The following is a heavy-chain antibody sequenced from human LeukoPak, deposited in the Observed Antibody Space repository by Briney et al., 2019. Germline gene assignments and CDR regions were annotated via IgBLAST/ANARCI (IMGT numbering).Heavy chain of an antibody. V-gene: IGHV1-69*04. J-gene: IGHJ4*02. CDR2: IIPIFGIA. CDR1: GGTFSSYA. D-gene: IGHD1-26*01. Sequence: SVKVSCKASGGTFSSYAISWVRQAPGQGLEWMGRIIPIFGIANYAQKFQGRATITADKSTSTAYMELSSLRSEDTAVYYCARGSVIVGATTFDYWGQGTLVTVSS. CDR3: ARGSVIVGATTFDY.